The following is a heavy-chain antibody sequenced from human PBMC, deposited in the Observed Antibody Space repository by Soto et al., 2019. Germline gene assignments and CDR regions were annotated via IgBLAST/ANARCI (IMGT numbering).Heavy chain of an antibody. CDR2: IPNNGSP. J-gene: IGHJ4*02. V-gene: IGHV4-61*01. D-gene: IGHD7-27*01. CDR3: ARIGWGGDS. CDR1: GGSVRTGSYH. Sequence: SXSVSIACSVYGGSVRTGSYHWSWIRQPPGKGLEWIGFIPNNGSPDYNPSLKSRVVVSIDRSKKQFSLKVNSVTAADTAVYFCARIGWGGDSWGQVTLVTVSS.